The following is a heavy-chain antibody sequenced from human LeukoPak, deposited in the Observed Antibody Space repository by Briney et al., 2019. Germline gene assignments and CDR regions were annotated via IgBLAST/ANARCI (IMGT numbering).Heavy chain of an antibody. Sequence: ASVKVSCKASGYTFTGYYMHWVRQAPGQGLEWMGWISGYNGNTNYAQKLQGRVTMTTDTSTSTAYMELRSLRSDDTAVYYCARDLIAVAGIGFDPWGQGTLVTVSS. CDR3: ARDLIAVAGIGFDP. J-gene: IGHJ5*02. CDR2: ISGYNGNT. D-gene: IGHD6-19*01. V-gene: IGHV1-18*04. CDR1: GYTFTGYY.